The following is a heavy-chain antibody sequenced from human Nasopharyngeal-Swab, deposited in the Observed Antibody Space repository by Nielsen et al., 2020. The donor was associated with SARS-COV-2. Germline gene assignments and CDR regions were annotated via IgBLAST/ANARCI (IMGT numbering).Heavy chain of an antibody. D-gene: IGHD3-16*01. J-gene: IGHJ4*02. CDR1: GYTLPDLS. CDR3: ATDWGRSLAGI. Sequence: ASAKVSCKVSGYTLPDLSMHWVRQAPGKGLEWMGGFDTVDGEPIYAQKFQGRVTMTEGTSTDTAYMELSSLRSEDTAEDYCATDWGRSLAGIWGQGTLVTVSS. V-gene: IGHV1-24*01. CDR2: FDTVDGEP.